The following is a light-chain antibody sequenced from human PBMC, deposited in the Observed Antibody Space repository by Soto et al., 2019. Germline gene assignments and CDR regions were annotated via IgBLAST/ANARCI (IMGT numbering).Light chain of an antibody. CDR2: EGS. V-gene: IGLV2-23*01. J-gene: IGLJ2*01. CDR1: SSDVGSYNL. Sequence: QSALTQPASVSGSPGQSITISCTGTSSDVGSYNLVSWFQQHPGKAPKLMICEGSKRPSGVSYRFSGSKSGNTASLTISGLQAEDEADYYCSSYAPSNTLVFGGGTKVTVL. CDR3: SSYAPSNTLV.